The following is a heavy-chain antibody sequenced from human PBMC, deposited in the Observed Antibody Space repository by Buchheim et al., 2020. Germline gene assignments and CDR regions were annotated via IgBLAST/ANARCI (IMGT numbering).Heavy chain of an antibody. Sequence: EVLLLESGGDLVQPGGSLRLSCAVSGFTFSTNGMGWVRQAPGKGLEWLSGIPASGSSTYYADSVKGRFTISRDNSLTTLYLQMRSLRVEDTAVYYCAAFSSSGLWGQGTL. CDR3: AAFSSSGL. J-gene: IGHJ4*02. CDR2: IPASGSST. V-gene: IGHV3-23*01. D-gene: IGHD3-10*01. CDR1: GFTFSTNG.